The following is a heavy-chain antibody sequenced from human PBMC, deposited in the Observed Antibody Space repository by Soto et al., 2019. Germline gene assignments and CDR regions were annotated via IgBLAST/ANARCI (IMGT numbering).Heavy chain of an antibody. CDR1: GGSVSSGSYY. V-gene: IGHV4-61*01. Sequence: QVQLQESGPGLVKPSDTLSLTCTVSGGSVSSGSYYWNWIRQPPGKGLEWIGYIYYSGSTNYNPSLKSRVTISVDTSKSQFSLKLSSVTAADTAVYYCARSYYGSFDYWGQGTLVTVSS. J-gene: IGHJ4*02. CDR3: ARSYYGSFDY. D-gene: IGHD3-10*01. CDR2: IYYSGST.